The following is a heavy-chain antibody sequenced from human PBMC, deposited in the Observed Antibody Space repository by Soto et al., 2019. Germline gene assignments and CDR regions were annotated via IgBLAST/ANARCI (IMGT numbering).Heavy chain of an antibody. D-gene: IGHD6-13*01. V-gene: IGHV3-21*01. CDR3: TRDASRDSSARGWFDP. CDR2: ISSNSAYI. J-gene: IGHJ5*02. Sequence: LGGSLRLSCAASGFTFRSFTMNWVRQAPGKGLEWVSTISSNSAYIYYTDALRGRFTISRDNAKNSLHLQMNSLRAEDTAVYYCTRDASRDSSARGWFDPWGPGTLVTVSS. CDR1: GFTFRSFT.